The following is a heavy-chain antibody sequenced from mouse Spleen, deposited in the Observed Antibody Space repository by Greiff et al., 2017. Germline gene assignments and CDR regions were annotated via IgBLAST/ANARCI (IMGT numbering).Heavy chain of an antibody. CDR2: IDPSDSYT. Sequence: QVQLQQPGAELVKPGASVKLSCKASGYNFTSYWMHWVKQRPGQGLEWIGEIDPSDSYTNYNQKFKGKATLTVDKSSSTAYMQLSSLTSEDSAVYYCARLWVDYWGQGTTLTVSS. CDR1: GYNFTSYW. CDR3: ARLWVDY. V-gene: IGHV1-69*02. D-gene: IGHD4-1*01. J-gene: IGHJ2*01.